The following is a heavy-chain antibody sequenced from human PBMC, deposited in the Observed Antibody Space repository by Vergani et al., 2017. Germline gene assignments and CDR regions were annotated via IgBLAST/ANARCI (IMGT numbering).Heavy chain of an antibody. Sequence: QVQLQESGPGLVKPSETLSLTCTVSGGSISSSSYYWGWIGSIYYSGSTYYNPSLKSRVTISVDTSKNQFSLRLSSVTAADTAVYYCARGWVSGWYGELGYWGQGTLVTVSS. CDR2: IYYSGST. J-gene: IGHJ4*02. CDR1: GGSISSSSYY. D-gene: IGHD6-19*01. V-gene: IGHV4-39*07. CDR3: ARGWVSGWYGELGY.